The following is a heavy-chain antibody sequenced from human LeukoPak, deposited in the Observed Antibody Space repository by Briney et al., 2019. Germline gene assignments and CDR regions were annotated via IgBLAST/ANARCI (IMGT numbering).Heavy chain of an antibody. J-gene: IGHJ4*02. CDR3: AREPTTVSPPG. Sequence: GGSLRLSCAASGFTFSDSAMTWVRQAPGKGLEWVSLISASGVSTYYADSVKGRFTISRDNAKNSLYLQMNSLRAEDTAVYYCAREPTTVSPPGWGQGTLVTVSS. V-gene: IGHV3-23*01. CDR1: GFTFSDSA. D-gene: IGHD4-11*01. CDR2: ISASGVST.